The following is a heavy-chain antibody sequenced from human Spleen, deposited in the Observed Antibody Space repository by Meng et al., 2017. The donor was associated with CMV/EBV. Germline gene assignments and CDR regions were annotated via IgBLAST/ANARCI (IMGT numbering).Heavy chain of an antibody. CDR3: ARSIGSRYPHYGMDV. CDR1: GYTFTGYY. D-gene: IGHD6-6*01. CDR2: ISAYNGNT. J-gene: IGHJ6*02. V-gene: IGHV1-18*04. Sequence: ASVKVSCKASGYTFTGYYMHWVRQAPGQGLEWMGWISAYNGNTSNAQKFQGRVTMTTDTYMNIAYMELRSLRSDDTAVYYCARSIGSRYPHYGMDVWGQGTTVTVSS.